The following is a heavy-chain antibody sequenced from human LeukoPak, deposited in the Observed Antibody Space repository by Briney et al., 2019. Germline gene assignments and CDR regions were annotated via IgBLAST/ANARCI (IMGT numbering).Heavy chain of an antibody. V-gene: IGHV7-4-1*02. CDR1: GYTFRSYA. D-gene: IGHD3-16*01. J-gene: IGHJ4*02. Sequence: EASVKVSCKASGYTFRSYAMNWVRQAPGQGLEWMGWINTNTGNPTYAQGFTGRLVFSLDTSVSTAYLQIRSLKAEDTAVYYCARGGIGDPLRGDYWGQGTLVTVSS. CDR3: ARGGIGDPLRGDY. CDR2: INTNTGNP.